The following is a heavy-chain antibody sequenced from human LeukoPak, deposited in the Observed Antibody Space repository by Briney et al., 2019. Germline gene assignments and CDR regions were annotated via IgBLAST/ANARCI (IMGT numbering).Heavy chain of an antibody. CDR2: INHSGST. CDR1: GGSFSGYY. V-gene: IGHV4-34*01. J-gene: IGHJ5*02. CDR3: ASPPAHSSGYH. D-gene: IGHD3-22*01. Sequence: SETLSLTCAVYGGSFSGYYWSWIRQPPGKGLEWIGEINHSGSTNYNPSLKSRVTISVDTSKDQFSLKLSSVTAADTAVYYCASPPAHSSGYHWGQGTLVTVSS.